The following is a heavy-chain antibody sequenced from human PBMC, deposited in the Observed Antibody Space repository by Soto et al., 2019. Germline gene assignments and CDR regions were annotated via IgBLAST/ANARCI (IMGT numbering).Heavy chain of an antibody. CDR3: ARGDTTMITDYYAMAV. CDR1: GFTFTSYA. J-gene: IGHJ6*02. V-gene: IGHV3-23*01. Sequence: GGSLGLSGAVSGFTFTSYAFTWVRQAPGEGLEWVSAISGTGGSTFYTDSVMGRFTISRDNSKNTLYLQMNSLRAEDTAVYYCARGDTTMITDYYAMAVWGQGTTVTVSS. D-gene: IGHD5-18*01. CDR2: ISGTGGST.